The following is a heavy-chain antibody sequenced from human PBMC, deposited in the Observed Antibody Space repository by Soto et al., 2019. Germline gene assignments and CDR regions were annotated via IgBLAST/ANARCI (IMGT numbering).Heavy chain of an antibody. V-gene: IGHV1-2*02. CDR1: GYTFTDYF. CDR3: DSSGYLPLFDY. D-gene: IGHD3-22*01. CDR2: ISPNSGDT. J-gene: IGHJ4*02. Sequence: GASVKVSCKASGYTFTDYFVHWVRQAPGQGLEWIGWISPNSGDTVYAQKLQGRVTVTSDTSISTAYMELSRLTSDDTAVYYYDSSGYLPLFDYWGQGTLVTVSS.